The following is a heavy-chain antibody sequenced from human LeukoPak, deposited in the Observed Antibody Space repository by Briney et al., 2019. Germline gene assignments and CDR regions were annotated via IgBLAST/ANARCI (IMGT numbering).Heavy chain of an antibody. J-gene: IGHJ4*02. D-gene: IGHD6-13*01. V-gene: IGHV4-31*03. CDR2: IYYSGST. CDR3: ARRTAAAGFFDY. Sequence: PSQTLSLTCTVSGGSISSGGYYWSWIRQHPGKGLEWVGYIYYSGSTYYNPSLKSRVTISLDTSKNQFSLKLSSVTAADTAVYYCARRTAAAGFFDYWGQGTLVTVSS. CDR1: GGSISSGGYY.